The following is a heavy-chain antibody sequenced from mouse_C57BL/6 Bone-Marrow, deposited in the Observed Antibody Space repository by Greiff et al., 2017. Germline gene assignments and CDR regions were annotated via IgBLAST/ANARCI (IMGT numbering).Heavy chain of an antibody. Sequence: VQLQQPGAELVKPGASVKLSCKASGYTFTSYWMHWVKQRPGQGLEWIGMIHPNSGSTNYNEKFKSKATLTVDKSSSTAYMQLSSLTSEDSAVYYCARSRLRRGFAYWGQGTLVTVSA. V-gene: IGHV1-64*01. CDR3: ARSRLRRGFAY. D-gene: IGHD2-2*01. CDR1: GYTFTSYW. CDR2: IHPNSGST. J-gene: IGHJ3*01.